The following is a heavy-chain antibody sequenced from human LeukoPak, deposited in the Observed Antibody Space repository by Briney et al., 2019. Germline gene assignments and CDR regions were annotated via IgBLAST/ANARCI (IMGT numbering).Heavy chain of an antibody. D-gene: IGHD1-26*01. CDR2: INWNGGST. Sequence: PGGSLRLSCAASGFTFDDYGMSWVRQAPGKGLEWVSGINWNGGSTGYADSVKGRFTISRDNAKNSLYLQMNSLRAEDTALYYCARSIVGATKGPFDYWGQGTLVTVSS. CDR1: GFTFDDYG. J-gene: IGHJ4*02. CDR3: ARSIVGATKGPFDY. V-gene: IGHV3-20*04.